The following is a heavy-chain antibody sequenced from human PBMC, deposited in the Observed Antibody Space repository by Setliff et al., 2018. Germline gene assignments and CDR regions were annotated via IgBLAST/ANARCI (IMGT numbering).Heavy chain of an antibody. J-gene: IGHJ6*03. CDR2: IYTSWST. V-gene: IGHV4-4*08. CDR1: GGSVTSHY. CDR3: ARMSGFLYMDV. D-gene: IGHD3-3*01. Sequence: SETLSLTCAVSGGSVTSHYWSWIRQPPGTGLEWIGHIYTSWSTIYNPSLKSRLTISLDTSKNQFSLNLSSVTAADTAVYYCARMSGFLYMDVWGKGTTVTVSS.